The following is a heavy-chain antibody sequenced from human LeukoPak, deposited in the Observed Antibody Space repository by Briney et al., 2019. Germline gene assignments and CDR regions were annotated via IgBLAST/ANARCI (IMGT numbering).Heavy chain of an antibody. CDR2: IKQDGSEK. V-gene: IGHV3-7*01. Sequence: GGSLRLSCAASGFTFSSYWMSWVRQAPGKGLEWVANIKQDGSEKYYVDSVKGRFTISRDNAKNSLYLQMNSLRAEDTAVYYCARGCSSTSCHIGVFDYWGQGTLVTVSS. CDR1: GFTFSSYW. CDR3: ARGCSSTSCHIGVFDY. J-gene: IGHJ4*02. D-gene: IGHD2-2*02.